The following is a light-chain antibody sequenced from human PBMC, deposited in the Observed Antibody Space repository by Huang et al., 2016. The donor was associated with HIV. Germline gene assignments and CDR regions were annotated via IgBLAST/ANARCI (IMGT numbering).Light chain of an antibody. CDR2: GAF. CDR3: QQYYDWPPLT. CDR1: QSITNS. Sequence: EIVMTQSPATLSVSPGERVTLSCRASQSITNSVAWYQQKPGQAPRLLIFGAFTRAADVPARCSGSGSGTDFTLTISSLQSEDSAVYYCQQYYDWPPLTFGGGTTVEI. J-gene: IGKJ4*01. V-gene: IGKV3-15*01.